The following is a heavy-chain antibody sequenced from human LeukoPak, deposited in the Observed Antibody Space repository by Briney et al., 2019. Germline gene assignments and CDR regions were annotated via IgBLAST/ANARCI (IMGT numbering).Heavy chain of an antibody. Sequence: VSVKVSCKASGYTFTNDDISWVRQATGQGLEWIGKMNPNSGNTGYAQKFQGRVTMTGSTSVSTVHMELNSLTSEDTAVYFCARSASGTGYTAWGQGTLVTVSS. J-gene: IGHJ4*02. CDR1: GYTFTNDD. CDR2: MNPNSGNT. D-gene: IGHD3-9*01. CDR3: ARSASGTGYTA. V-gene: IGHV1-8*01.